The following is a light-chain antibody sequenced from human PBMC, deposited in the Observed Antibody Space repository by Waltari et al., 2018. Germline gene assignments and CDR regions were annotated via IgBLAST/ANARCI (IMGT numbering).Light chain of an antibody. Sequence: DIQMTQSPSTLSASVGDRLPITCRASQRISSWLAWYQQKPGKAPKLLIYKGSSLESGVPSRFSGSGSGTEFTLTISSLQPDDFATYYCQQYNSYSWTFGQGTKVEIK. CDR2: KGS. V-gene: IGKV1-5*03. CDR1: QRISSW. CDR3: QQYNSYSWT. J-gene: IGKJ1*01.